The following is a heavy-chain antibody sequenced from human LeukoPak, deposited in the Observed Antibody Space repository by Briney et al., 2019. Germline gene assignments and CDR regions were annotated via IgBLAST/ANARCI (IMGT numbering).Heavy chain of an antibody. CDR3: ASDDIVVVLAATPPYYYYYGMDV. D-gene: IGHD2-2*01. J-gene: IGHJ6*02. CDR2: IIPILGIA. Sequence: ASVKVSCKASGGTFSSYAISWVRQAPGQGLEWMGRIIPILGIANYAQKFQGRVTITADKSTSTAYMELSSLRSEDTAVYYCASDDIVVVLAATPPYYYYYGMDVRGQGTTVTVSS. V-gene: IGHV1-69*04. CDR1: GGTFSSYA.